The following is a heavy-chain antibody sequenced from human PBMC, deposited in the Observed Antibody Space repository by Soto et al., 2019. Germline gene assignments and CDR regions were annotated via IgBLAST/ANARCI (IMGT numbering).Heavy chain of an antibody. V-gene: IGHV3-30-3*01. J-gene: IGHJ4*02. CDR3: ARDYSITMIVGIFDY. CDR2: ISYDGSNK. Sequence: QVQLVESGGGVVQPGRSLRLSCAASGFTFSSYAMHWVRQAPGKGLEWVAVISYDGSNKYYADSVKSRFTISRDNSKNTLYLQMNSLRAEDTAVYYCARDYSITMIVGIFDYWGQGTLVTVSS. D-gene: IGHD3-22*01. CDR1: GFTFSSYA.